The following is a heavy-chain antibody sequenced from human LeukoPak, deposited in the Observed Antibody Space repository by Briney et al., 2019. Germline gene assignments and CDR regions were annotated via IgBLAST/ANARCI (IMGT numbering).Heavy chain of an antibody. D-gene: IGHD3-3*01. J-gene: IGHJ4*02. V-gene: IGHV3-20*04. CDR2: INWNGGST. Sequence: PGGSLRLXCAASGFTYDDYGMSWVRQAPGKGLESVSGINWNGGSTGYADSVKGRFTISRDNAKNSLYLQMNSLRAEDTALYYCARVSTIFGVSGGFDYWGQGTLVTVSS. CDR1: GFTYDDYG. CDR3: ARVSTIFGVSGGFDY.